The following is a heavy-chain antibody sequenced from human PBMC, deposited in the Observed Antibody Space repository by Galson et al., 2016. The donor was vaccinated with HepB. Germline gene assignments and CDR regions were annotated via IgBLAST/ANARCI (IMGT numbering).Heavy chain of an antibody. CDR1: GFTFTTYA. CDR2: ISYDGLDK. CDR3: AREYAAADR. V-gene: IGHV3-30-3*01. J-gene: IGHJ1*01. D-gene: IGHD2-15*01. Sequence: SLRLSCAASGFTFTTYAMRWVRQAPGKGLEWVAVISYDGLDKYYGDSVKGRFTISRDNSKDTVYLQMNSLRADDTAVYYCAREYAAADRWGQGTLVTVSS.